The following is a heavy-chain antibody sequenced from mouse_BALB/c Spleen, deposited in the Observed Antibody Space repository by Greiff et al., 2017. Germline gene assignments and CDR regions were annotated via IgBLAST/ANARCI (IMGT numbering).Heavy chain of an antibody. CDR2: ISSGGSYT. CDR3: ARERGHSLGGFAY. V-gene: IGHV5-9-4*01. Sequence: EVKLMASGGGLVKPGGSLKLSCAASGFTFSSYAMSWVRQSPEKRLEWVAEISSGGSYTYYPDTVTGRFTISRDNAKNTLYLEMSSLRSEDTAMYYCARERGHSLGGFAYWGQGTLVTVSA. CDR1: GFTFSSYA. J-gene: IGHJ3*01. D-gene: IGHD6-1*01.